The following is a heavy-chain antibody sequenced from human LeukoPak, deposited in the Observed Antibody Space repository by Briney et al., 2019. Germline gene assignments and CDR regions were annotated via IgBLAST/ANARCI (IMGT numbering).Heavy chain of an antibody. Sequence: ASVKVSCKASGYTFTGYYMHWVRQAPGQGLEWMGWINPNSGGTSYAQKFQGRVTMTRDTSISTAYMELSRLRSDDTAVYYCARDPRDSSGDAYFDYWGQGTLVTVSS. D-gene: IGHD3-22*01. J-gene: IGHJ4*02. CDR1: GYTFTGYY. CDR3: ARDPRDSSGDAYFDY. CDR2: INPNSGGT. V-gene: IGHV1-2*02.